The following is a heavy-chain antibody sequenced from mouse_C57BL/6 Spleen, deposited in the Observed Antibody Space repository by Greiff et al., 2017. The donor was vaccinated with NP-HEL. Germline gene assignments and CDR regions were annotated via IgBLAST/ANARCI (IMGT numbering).Heavy chain of an antibody. CDR3: ARRGSNYGSSHWYFDV. J-gene: IGHJ1*03. V-gene: IGHV1-82*01. Sequence: VQLQQSGPELVKPGASVKISCKASGYAFSSSWMNWVKQRPGKGLEWIGRIYPGDGDTNYTGKFKGKATLTADKSSSTAYMQLSSLTSEDSAVYFCARRGSNYGSSHWYFDVWGTGTTVTVSS. CDR1: GYAFSSSW. D-gene: IGHD1-1*01. CDR2: IYPGDGDT.